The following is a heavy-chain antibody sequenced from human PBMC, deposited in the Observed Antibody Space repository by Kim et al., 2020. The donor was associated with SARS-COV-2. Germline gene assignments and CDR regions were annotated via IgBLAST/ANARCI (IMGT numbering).Heavy chain of an antibody. J-gene: IGHJ5*02. D-gene: IGHD5-18*01. CDR3: ARDGDTAMDGFEDNWFDP. Sequence: GGSLRLSCAASGFTFSSYWMSWVRQAPGKGLEWVANIKQDGSEKYYVDSVKGRFTISRDNAKNSLYLQMNSLRAEDTAVYYCARDGDTAMDGFEDNWFDPWGQGTLVTVSS. CDR1: GFTFSSYW. CDR2: IKQDGSEK. V-gene: IGHV3-7*03.